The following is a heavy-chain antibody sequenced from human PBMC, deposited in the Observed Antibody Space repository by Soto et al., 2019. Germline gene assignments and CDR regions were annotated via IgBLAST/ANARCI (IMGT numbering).Heavy chain of an antibody. V-gene: IGHV3-30*03. CDR1: GFTFSSYG. J-gene: IGHJ4*02. CDR2: ISYDGSNK. D-gene: IGHD2-15*01. CDR3: ARGKRLLGYCSGGSCYPGGY. Sequence: QVQLVESGGGVVQPGRSLRLSCAASGFTFSSYGMHWVRQAPGKGLEWVAVISYDGSNKYYADSVKGRFTISRDNSKNTXYXXMNSLRAEDTAVYYCARGKRLLGYCSGGSCYPGGYWGQGTLVTVSS.